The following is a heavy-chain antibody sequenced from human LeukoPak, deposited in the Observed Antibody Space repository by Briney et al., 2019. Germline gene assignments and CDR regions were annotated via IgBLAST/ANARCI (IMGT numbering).Heavy chain of an antibody. CDR2: IYHSGST. J-gene: IGHJ6*03. V-gene: IGHV4-31*03. CDR1: GRSITRGGYY. D-gene: IGHD1-26*01. CDR3: ARVPRGASYYYMDV. Sequence: SQTLSLTCTVSGRSITRGGYYGSWIRQHPGKGLEWIGYIYHSGSTYYSPSLKSRITISVDTSKNQFSLNLSSVTAADTAVYYCARVPRGASYYYMDVWGKGTTVTVSS.